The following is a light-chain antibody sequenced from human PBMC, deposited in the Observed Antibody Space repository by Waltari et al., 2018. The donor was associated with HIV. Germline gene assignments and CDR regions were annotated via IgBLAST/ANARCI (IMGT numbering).Light chain of an antibody. CDR1: SSDVGGSNY. V-gene: IGLV2-14*01. CDR2: EVS. J-gene: IGLJ3*02. CDR3: SAYTSSSTPGWV. Sequence: QSALTQPASVSGSPGQSITISCTGTSSDVGGSNYVSWYQQHPGKAPKLMIYEVSNRPSGVSNRFSGSKSGTTASLTSSGLQAEDEADYYCSAYTSSSTPGWVFGGGTKLTVL.